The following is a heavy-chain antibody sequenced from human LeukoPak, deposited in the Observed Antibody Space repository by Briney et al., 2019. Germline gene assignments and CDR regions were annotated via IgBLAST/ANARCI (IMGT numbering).Heavy chain of an antibody. V-gene: IGHV1-2*02. J-gene: IGHJ4*02. CDR3: SGRYGPGPV. CDR2: ILPDGRDT. Sequence: ASVKVSCKASGYTFAAHHIHWVRQAPGQGLEWMGWILPDGRDTKYSQKFQDRMTLTTDTSTNTAYMELNRLTPDDTAVYYCSGRYGPGPVWGQGTLISASP. D-gene: IGHD3-10*01. CDR1: GYTFAAHH.